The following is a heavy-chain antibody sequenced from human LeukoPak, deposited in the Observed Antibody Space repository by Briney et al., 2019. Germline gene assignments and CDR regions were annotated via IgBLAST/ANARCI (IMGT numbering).Heavy chain of an antibody. CDR1: GLSVTSNA. CDR2: STSDGAT. D-gene: IGHD4-17*01. CDR3: ATLYHDHGAY. V-gene: IGHV3-23*01. J-gene: IGHJ4*02. Sequence: GGSLRLSCATSGLSVTSNAVNWVRQAPGKGLEWVSASTSDGATLYGGSVKGRFAISRDNSRNTLYLQMNNLRAEDTALYYCATLYHDHGAYWGQGTLVTVSS.